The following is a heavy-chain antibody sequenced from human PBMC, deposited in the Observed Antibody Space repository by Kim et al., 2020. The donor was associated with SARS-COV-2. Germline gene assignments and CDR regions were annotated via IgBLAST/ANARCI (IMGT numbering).Heavy chain of an antibody. CDR3: ARGPHCNVGSCYMGDAFDI. D-gene: IGHD2-15*01. V-gene: IGHV4-34*01. Sequence: SETLSLTCAVYGGSFSGYYWSWIRQPPGKGLEWIGEINDSGSTKYNPSLKSRLTISVDTSKKQFSLKLSSVTAADTAVYYCARGPHCNVGSCYMGDAFDIWGQGTMVTVSP. J-gene: IGHJ3*02. CDR2: INDSGST. CDR1: GGSFSGYY.